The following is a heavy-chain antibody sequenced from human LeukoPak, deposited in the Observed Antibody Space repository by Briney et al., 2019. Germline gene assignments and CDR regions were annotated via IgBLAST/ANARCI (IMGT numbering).Heavy chain of an antibody. CDR1: GDSVSSNSAA. J-gene: IGHJ5*02. Sequence: SQTLSLTCALSGDSVSSNSAAWNWIRQSPSRGLEWLGRTYYRSKWYNDYAVSVKSRITINPDTSKNQFSLQLNSVTPEDTAVYYCARDLELLRLGEYNWFDPWGQGTLVTVSS. CDR2: TYYRSKWYN. V-gene: IGHV6-1*01. D-gene: IGHD3-16*01. CDR3: ARDLELLRLGEYNWFDP.